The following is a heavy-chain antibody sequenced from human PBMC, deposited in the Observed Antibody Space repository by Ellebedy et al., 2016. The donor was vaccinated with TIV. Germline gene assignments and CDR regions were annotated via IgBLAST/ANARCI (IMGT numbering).Heavy chain of an antibody. V-gene: IGHV4-59*12. CDR2: IYYSGST. Sequence: MPSETLSLTCTVSGGSISSYYWSWIRQPPGKGLEWIGYIYYSGSTNYNPSLKSRVTISVDTSKNQFSLKLSSVTAADTAVYYCARVHGSGKNWFDPWGQGTLVTVSS. CDR3: ARVHGSGKNWFDP. CDR1: GGSISSYY. J-gene: IGHJ5*02. D-gene: IGHD3-10*01.